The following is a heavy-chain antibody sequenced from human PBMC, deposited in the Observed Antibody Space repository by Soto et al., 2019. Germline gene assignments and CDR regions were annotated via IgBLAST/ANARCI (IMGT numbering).Heavy chain of an antibody. CDR2: VYYRGNA. J-gene: IGHJ4*02. D-gene: IGHD3-9*01. CDR3: ARLEGLATISYYFDF. V-gene: IGHV4-39*01. CDR1: DDSINSDKYY. Sequence: QLQLQESGPGLVKPSETLSLTCSVSDDSINSDKYYWGWIRQPPGKGLEWIGSVYYRGNAYYNPSLQTRVTIPRAKPRGQSTRKLNAVTAADSAVYFCARLEGLATISYYFDFWGPGALVTVS.